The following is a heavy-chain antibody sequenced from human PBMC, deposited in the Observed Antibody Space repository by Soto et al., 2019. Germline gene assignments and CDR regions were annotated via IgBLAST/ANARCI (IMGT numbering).Heavy chain of an antibody. D-gene: IGHD5-18*01. V-gene: IGHV3-23*01. CDR2: VNASGSIT. CDR3: AKDSYTYDTAGFDH. Sequence: PGGSLRLSCAVSGFSFSSYAMSWVRQTPGKGLEWVSTVNASGSITHSADSVKGRFTISRDNSQNTLYLQMNGLRAEDTAVYYCAKDSYTYDTAGFDHWGQGTLVTVSS. J-gene: IGHJ4*02. CDR1: GFSFSSYA.